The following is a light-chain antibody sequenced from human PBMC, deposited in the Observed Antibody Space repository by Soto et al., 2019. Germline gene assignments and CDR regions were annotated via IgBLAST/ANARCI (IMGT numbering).Light chain of an antibody. J-gene: IGKJ1*01. Sequence: DIVMTQSPDSLAVSLGERATINCKSSQSVLYSSNNKNYLAWYQQKPGQPPKLLISWASTRESGVPDRFSGSGSETDFTLTISSLQAEDVAVYYCQQYYGSPPRTFGQGTKVEIQ. V-gene: IGKV4-1*01. CDR1: QSVLYSSNNKNY. CDR2: WAS. CDR3: QQYYGSPPRT.